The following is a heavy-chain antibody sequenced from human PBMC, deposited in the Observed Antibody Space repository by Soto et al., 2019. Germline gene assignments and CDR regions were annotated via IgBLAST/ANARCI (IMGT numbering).Heavy chain of an antibody. V-gene: IGHV4-4*02. J-gene: IGHJ4*02. Sequence: PSETLSLTCAVSGGSISSSNWWSWVRQPPGKGLEWIGEIYHSGSTNCNPSLKSRVTISVDKSKNQFSLKLSSVTAADTAVYYCARSGMYYYDSSIDYWGQGTRVTVSS. CDR2: IYHSGST. D-gene: IGHD3-22*01. CDR1: GGSISSSNW. CDR3: ARSGMYYYDSSIDY.